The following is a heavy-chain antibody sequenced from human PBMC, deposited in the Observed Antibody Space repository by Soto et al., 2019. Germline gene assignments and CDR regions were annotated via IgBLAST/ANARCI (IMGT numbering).Heavy chain of an antibody. V-gene: IGHV4-31*03. CDR1: GGSISSGGYY. D-gene: IGHD2-15*01. CDR2: IYYSGST. Sequence: PSETLSLTCTVSGGSISSGGYYWSWIRQHPGKGLEWIGYIYYSGSTYYNPSLKSRVTISVDTSKNQFSLKLSSATAADTAVYYCARARGGGRDAFDIWGQGTMVTVSS. J-gene: IGHJ3*02. CDR3: ARARGGGRDAFDI.